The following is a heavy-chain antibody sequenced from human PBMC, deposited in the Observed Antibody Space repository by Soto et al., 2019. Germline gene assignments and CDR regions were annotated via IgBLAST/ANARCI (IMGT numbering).Heavy chain of an antibody. CDR1: GFSLSTYW. CDR3: ARGCGSAHCPYYFTL. Sequence: EVQLVESGGGLVQPGGSLGLSCAASGFSLSTYWMSWVRQAPGRGLEWVATIRQDGGETHYVDYVKGRFSISRDNAMNSLYLQVNSLPAEDSAIYYCARGCGSAHCPYYFTLWGQGTQVTASP. D-gene: IGHD6-19*01. J-gene: IGHJ4*02. CDR2: IRQDGGET. V-gene: IGHV3-7*01.